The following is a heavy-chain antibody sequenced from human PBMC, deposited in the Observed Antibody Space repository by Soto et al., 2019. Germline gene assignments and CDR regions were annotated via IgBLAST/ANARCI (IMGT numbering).Heavy chain of an antibody. CDR1: GYTFTSYA. CDR3: ARDLGYLTAFDY. Sequence: EASVKVSCKASGYTFTSYAMHWVRQAPGQRLEWMGWINAGNGNTKYSQKFQGRVTITRDTSASTAYMELSSLRSEDTAVYYCARDLGYLTAFDYWGQGTLVTVSS. D-gene: IGHD5-18*01. CDR2: INAGNGNT. V-gene: IGHV1-3*01. J-gene: IGHJ4*02.